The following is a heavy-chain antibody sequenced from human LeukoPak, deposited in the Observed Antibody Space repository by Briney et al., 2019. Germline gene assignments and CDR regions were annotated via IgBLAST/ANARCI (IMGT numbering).Heavy chain of an antibody. J-gene: IGHJ4*02. Sequence: ASVKVSCKASGYTFTGYYMHWVRQAPGQGLEWMGWINPNSGGTNYAQKFQGRDTMTRDTSISTAYMELSRLRSDDTAVYYCARGGGTYDFWSGWAYYWGQGTLVTVSS. D-gene: IGHD3-3*01. CDR1: GYTFTGYY. CDR2: INPNSGGT. V-gene: IGHV1-2*02. CDR3: ARGGGTYDFWSGWAYY.